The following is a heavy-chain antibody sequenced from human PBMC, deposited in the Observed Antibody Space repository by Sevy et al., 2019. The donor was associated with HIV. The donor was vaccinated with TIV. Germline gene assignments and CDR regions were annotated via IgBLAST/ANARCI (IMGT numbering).Heavy chain of an antibody. V-gene: IGHV3-30*02. CDR3: AKDGSRITMIVVAQYYFDY. D-gene: IGHD3-22*01. J-gene: IGHJ4*02. Sequence: GGSLRLSCAASGFTFSSYGMHWVRQSPGKGLEWVAFIRYDGSNKYYADSVKGRFTISGDNSKNTMYLQMNSLRAEDTVGYYCAKDGSRITMIVVAQYYFDYWGQGTLVTVSS. CDR1: GFTFSSYG. CDR2: IRYDGSNK.